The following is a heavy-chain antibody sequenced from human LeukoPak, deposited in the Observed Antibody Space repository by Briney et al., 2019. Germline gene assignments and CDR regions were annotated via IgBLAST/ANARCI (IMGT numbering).Heavy chain of an antibody. Sequence: GGSLRLACAASGFTFSSYWMHWVRQAPGKGLEWVAFIRYDGSNKYYADSVKGRSTISRDNSKNTLYLQMNSLRAEDTAVYYSHFGGFYYYYYMDVCGKGTTVTISS. V-gene: IGHV3-30*02. CDR3: HFGGFYYYYYMDV. CDR1: GFTFSSYW. D-gene: IGHD3-10*01. CDR2: IRYDGSNK. J-gene: IGHJ6*03.